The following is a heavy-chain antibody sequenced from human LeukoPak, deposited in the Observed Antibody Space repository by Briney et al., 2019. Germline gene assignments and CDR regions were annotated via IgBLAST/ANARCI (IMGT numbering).Heavy chain of an antibody. CDR2: ISGSGGST. V-gene: IGHV3-23*01. D-gene: IGHD3-10*01. Sequence: PGGSLRLSCAASGFTFSSYAMSWVRQAPGKGLEWVSAISGSGGSTYYADSVKGRFTISRDNSKNTLYLQMNSLRAEDTAVYYCAKLGEGSGSYILDYWGQGTLVTVSS. CDR3: AKLGEGSGSYILDY. J-gene: IGHJ4*02. CDR1: GFTFSSYA.